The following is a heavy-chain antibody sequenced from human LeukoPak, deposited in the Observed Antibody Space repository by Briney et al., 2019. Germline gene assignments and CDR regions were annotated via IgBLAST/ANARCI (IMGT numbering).Heavy chain of an antibody. V-gene: IGHV1-46*01. Sequence: ASVKVSCKASGYTFTTYYIHWVRQAPGQGLEWMGIINPSIESTNYAQKFQGRVTMTRDTSTSTVYMELTSLRSEDTAVYYCAREWRIQLYLPDYWGQGTLVTVSS. CDR2: INPSIEST. J-gene: IGHJ4*02. CDR3: AREWRIQLYLPDY. D-gene: IGHD5-18*01. CDR1: GYTFTTYY.